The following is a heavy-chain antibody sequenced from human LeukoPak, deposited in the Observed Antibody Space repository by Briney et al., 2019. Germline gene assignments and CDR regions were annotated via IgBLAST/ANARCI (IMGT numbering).Heavy chain of an antibody. V-gene: IGHV3-33*01. CDR3: ARVRLDRSERNLDAFEN. CDR2: IWYDGSKK. J-gene: IGHJ3*02. CDR1: GFTFDTYA. Sequence: GRSLRLSCAASGFTFDTYAMHWVRQAPGEGLEWVAIIWYDGSKKEYADSVKGRFSVSRDNSKNTLDMQMNSLRAEDTAVYFCARVRLDRSERNLDAFENWGQGTMVTVSS. D-gene: IGHD1-14*01.